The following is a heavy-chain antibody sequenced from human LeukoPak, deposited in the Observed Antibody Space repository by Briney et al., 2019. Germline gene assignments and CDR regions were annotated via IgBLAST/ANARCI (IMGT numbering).Heavy chain of an antibody. J-gene: IGHJ5*02. D-gene: IGHD6-19*01. CDR1: GFTFDDYA. CDR3: AKGGSSGWYVGNWFDP. CDR2: ISWNSGSI. Sequence: GRSLRLSCAASGFTFDDYAMHWVWQAPGKGLEWVSGISWNSGSIGYADSVKGRFTISRDNAKTSLYLQMNSLRVEDTALYYCAKGGSSGWYVGNWFDPWGQGTLVTVSS. V-gene: IGHV3-9*01.